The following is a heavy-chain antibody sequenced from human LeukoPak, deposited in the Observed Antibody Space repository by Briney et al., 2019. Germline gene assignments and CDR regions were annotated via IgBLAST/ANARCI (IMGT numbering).Heavy chain of an antibody. CDR1: GFTFSSYA. J-gene: IGHJ4*02. Sequence: PGGSLRLSCAASGFTFSSYAMHWVRQAPGKGLEWVAVISYDGTITYYADSVKGRFTNSRDNPKNTLYLQLNSLRAEDTAIYCCARDSTYYYDSGSSGPHYFDSWGQGTLVTVSS. D-gene: IGHD3-10*01. CDR3: ARDSTYYYDSGSSGPHYFDS. V-gene: IGHV3-30*01. CDR2: ISYDGTIT.